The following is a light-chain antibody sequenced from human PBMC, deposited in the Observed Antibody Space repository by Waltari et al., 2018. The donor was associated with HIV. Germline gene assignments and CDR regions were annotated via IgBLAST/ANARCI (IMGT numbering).Light chain of an antibody. V-gene: IGLV2-23*01. CDR1: SSDVGSYNL. CDR2: EGS. Sequence: QSALTQPASVSGSPGQSITISCTGTSSDVGSYNLVSWYQQHPGKAPKLMIYEGSNRPAAVSNRFSGSKSGNAASLTIAELQAEDEADYYCCSDAGSSRVFGGGTKLTVL. CDR3: CSDAGSSRV. J-gene: IGLJ2*01.